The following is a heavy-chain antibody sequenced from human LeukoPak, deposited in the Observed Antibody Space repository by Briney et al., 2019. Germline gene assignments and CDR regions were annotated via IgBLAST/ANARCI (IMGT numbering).Heavy chain of an antibody. V-gene: IGHV3-48*03. CDR2: ISSSGSTI. D-gene: IGHD5-12*01. CDR3: ARGIRGYSGYELGPSGWFDP. Sequence: GGSLRLSCAASGFTFSSYAMSWVRQAPGKGLEWVSYISSSGSTIYYAYSVKGRFTISRDNAKNSLYLQMNSLRAEDSAVYYCARGIRGYSGYELGPSGWFDPWGQGTLVTVSS. CDR1: GFTFSSYA. J-gene: IGHJ5*02.